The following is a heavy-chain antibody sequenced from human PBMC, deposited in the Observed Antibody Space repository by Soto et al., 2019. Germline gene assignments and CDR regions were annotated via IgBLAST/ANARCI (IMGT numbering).Heavy chain of an antibody. D-gene: IGHD2-2*01. CDR1: GGSISGGDYY. CDR3: ARERRCSSTSCYEGLYGMDV. J-gene: IGHJ6*02. V-gene: IGHV4-30-4*01. Sequence: TLSLTCTVSGGSISGGDYYWSWIRQPPGKGLEWIGYIYYSGSTYYNPSLKSRVTISVDTSKNQFSLKLSSVTAADTAVYYCARERRCSSTSCYEGLYGMDVWGQGTTVTVSS. CDR2: IYYSGST.